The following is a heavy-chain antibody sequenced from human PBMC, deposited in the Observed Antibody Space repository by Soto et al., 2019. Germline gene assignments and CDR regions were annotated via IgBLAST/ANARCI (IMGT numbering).Heavy chain of an antibody. CDR2: IIPIFGTA. CDR3: ARGEVVVITGDGYFDL. Sequence: QVQLVQSGAEVKKPGSSVKVSCKASGGTFSSYAISWVRQAPGQGLEWMGGIIPIFGTANYAQKFQGRVTMTADESTSTAYRELSSLRSEDTAVYYCARGEVVVITGDGYFDLWGRGTLVTVSS. D-gene: IGHD3-22*01. V-gene: IGHV1-69*12. J-gene: IGHJ2*01. CDR1: GGTFSSYA.